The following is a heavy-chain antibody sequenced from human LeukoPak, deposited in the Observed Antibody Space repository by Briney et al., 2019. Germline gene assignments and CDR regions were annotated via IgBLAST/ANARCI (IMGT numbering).Heavy chain of an antibody. CDR3: ARKSDPGDY. CDR2: INTDGSVT. J-gene: IGHJ4*02. V-gene: IGHV3-74*01. CDR1: GFTFSTYW. D-gene: IGHD2-21*02. Sequence: GGSLRLSCAASGFTFSTYWVHWVRQAPGKGLVWVSIINTDGSVTRYADSVKGRFTISRDNSKNTLYLQMNSLRAEDTAVYYCARKSDPGDYWGQGTLVTVSS.